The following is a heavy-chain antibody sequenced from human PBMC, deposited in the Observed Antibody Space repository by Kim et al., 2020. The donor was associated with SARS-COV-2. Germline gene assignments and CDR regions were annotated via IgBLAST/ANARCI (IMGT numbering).Heavy chain of an antibody. J-gene: IGHJ4*02. Sequence: GGSLRLSCAASGFTFSSYAMHWVRQAPGKGLEWVAVISYDGSNKYYADSVKGRFTISRDNSKNTLYLQMNSLRAEDTAVYYCARDLSSSPPDYPSWGQGTLVTVSS. CDR1: GFTFSSYA. CDR2: ISYDGSNK. V-gene: IGHV3-30-3*01. D-gene: IGHD6-6*01. CDR3: ARDLSSSPPDYPS.